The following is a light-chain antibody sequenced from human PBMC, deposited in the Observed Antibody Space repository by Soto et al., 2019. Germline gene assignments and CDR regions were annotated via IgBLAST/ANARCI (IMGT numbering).Light chain of an antibody. J-gene: IGLJ1*01. CDR3: SSYAGRTLYV. CDR2: EVT. V-gene: IGLV2-8*01. CDR1: SSDVGGYDY. Sequence: QSALTQPPSASGSPGQSVTISCTGTSSDVGGYDYVSWYQQRPGKAPKLLIHEVTKRPSGVPDRFSGSKSGNTASLTVSGIQAEDEADYYCSSYAGRTLYVFGTGTKVTVL.